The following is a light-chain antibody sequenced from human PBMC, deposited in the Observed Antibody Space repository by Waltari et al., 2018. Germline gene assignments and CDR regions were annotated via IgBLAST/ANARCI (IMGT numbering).Light chain of an antibody. V-gene: IGLV2-23*02. CDR2: AVT. CDR1: SGDIGKFDL. J-gene: IGLJ1*01. Sequence: QTALTQRASVSGSPGQSITISCTGSSGDIGKFDLVAWYQQYPGRSPQLIIYAVTKRPSGFFDRVAGSKAGNTAFLTIAELQVDDEAVYYCGSYTFSPPLYFLSYLFGTGTDVTV. CDR3: GSYTFSPPLYFLSYL.